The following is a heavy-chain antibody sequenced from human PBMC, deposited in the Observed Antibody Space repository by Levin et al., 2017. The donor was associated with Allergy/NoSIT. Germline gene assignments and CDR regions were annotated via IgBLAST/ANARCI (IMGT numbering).Heavy chain of an antibody. CDR3: ARDRAGVLRTGTSAFDI. Sequence: QPGGSLRLSCAASGFTFSSYGMHWVRQAPGKGLEWVAVIWYDGSNKYYADSVKGRFTISRDNSKNTLYLQMNSLRAEDTAVYYCARDRAGVLRTGTSAFDIWGQGTMVTVSS. CDR2: IWYDGSNK. J-gene: IGHJ3*02. D-gene: IGHD1/OR15-1a*01. CDR1: GFTFSSYG. V-gene: IGHV3-33*01.